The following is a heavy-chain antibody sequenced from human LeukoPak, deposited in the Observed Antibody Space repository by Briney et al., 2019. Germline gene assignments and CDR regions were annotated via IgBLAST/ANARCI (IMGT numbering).Heavy chain of an antibody. V-gene: IGHV1-2*02. CDR2: INPNTGVT. CDR1: GYTFTGYY. J-gene: IGHJ5*02. Sequence: GASVKVSCKTSGYTFTGYYIQWVRQAPGQGLEWMGWINPNTGVTNYAQMFQGRVTMTRDTTNSTAHMELRRLRPDDTAVYYCARDRGDGYSPRNWLDPWGQGTLVTVSS. D-gene: IGHD5-24*01. CDR3: ARDRGDGYSPRNWLDP.